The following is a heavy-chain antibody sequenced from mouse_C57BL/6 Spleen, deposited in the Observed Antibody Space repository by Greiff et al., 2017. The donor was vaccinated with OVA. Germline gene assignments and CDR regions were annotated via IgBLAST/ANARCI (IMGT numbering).Heavy chain of an antibody. CDR1: GYSITSGYY. CDR2: ISYDGSN. D-gene: IGHD2-1*01. J-gene: IGHJ2*01. V-gene: IGHV3-6*01. CDR3: ARRDYGNPFDY. Sequence: EVQLQESGPGLVKPSQSLSLTCSVTGYSITSGYYWNWIRQFPGNKLEWMGYISYDGSNNYNPSLKNRISITRDTSKNQFFLKLNSVTTEDTATYYCARRDYGNPFDYWGQGTTLTVSS.